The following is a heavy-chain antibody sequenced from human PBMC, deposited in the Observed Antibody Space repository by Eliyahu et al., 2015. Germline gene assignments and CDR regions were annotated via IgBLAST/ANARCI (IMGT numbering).Heavy chain of an antibody. J-gene: IGHJ6*02. Sequence: QVQLQESGPRLVKPSETLSLTCTVSGDSLRSYYWSWIRQPPGKGLEWLGYISYSGSIEYNPPLRSRVSFSLDMSKNQFSLKMRSVSASDTAVYYCARESGYSFGSGGMDVWGQGTPVTVS. CDR3: ARESGYSFGSGGMDV. CDR2: ISYSGSI. CDR1: GDSLRSYY. D-gene: IGHD5-18*01. V-gene: IGHV4-59*01.